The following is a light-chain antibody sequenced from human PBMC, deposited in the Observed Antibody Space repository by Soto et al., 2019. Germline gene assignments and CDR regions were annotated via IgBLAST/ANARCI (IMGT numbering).Light chain of an antibody. J-gene: IGKJ4*01. CDR3: HQYNNWPLT. V-gene: IGKV3-15*01. CDR1: QSVNNK. CDR2: GAS. Sequence: EIVLTQSPPTLSVSPGERATLSCRASQSVNNKLAWYQQRPGQAPRLLISGASTRAAGIPATFSGSGAGTEFTLTISSLQSEDFAVYYCHQYNNWPLTFGGGTKVDIK.